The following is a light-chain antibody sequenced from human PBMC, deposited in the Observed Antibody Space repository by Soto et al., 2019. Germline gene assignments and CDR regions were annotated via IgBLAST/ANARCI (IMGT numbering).Light chain of an antibody. V-gene: IGLV3-1*01. J-gene: IGLJ1*01. Sequence: SYELTQPPSVSVSPGQTASITCSGYNLGDKYVFWYQLKPGQSPVEVIYEDSERPSNIPERFSGSTSGNTATLTIRGTQPMDEADYYCQASDTNTVVFGTGTKVTVL. CDR1: NLGDKY. CDR2: EDS. CDR3: QASDTNTVV.